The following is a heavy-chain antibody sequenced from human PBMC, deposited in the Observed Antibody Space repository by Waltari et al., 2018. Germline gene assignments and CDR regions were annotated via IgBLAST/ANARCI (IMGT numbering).Heavy chain of an antibody. CDR2: ISSDGNKV. J-gene: IGHJ4*02. CDR3: ARDWRYYTGPDY. Sequence: QVQLVDSGGVVVQPGRSLRLSCAASEFTFINYAFHWVRQAPGKGLEWVEAISSDGNKVFYAESVKGRFTISRDNSKNTVYLQLNSLKPDDTAMYYCARDWRYYTGPDYWGQGTLVAVSS. CDR1: EFTFINYA. V-gene: IGHV3-30*01. D-gene: IGHD3-3*01.